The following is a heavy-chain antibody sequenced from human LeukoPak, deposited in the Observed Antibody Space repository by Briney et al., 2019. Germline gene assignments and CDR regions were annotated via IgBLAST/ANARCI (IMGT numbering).Heavy chain of an antibody. V-gene: IGHV1-18*01. J-gene: IGHJ5*02. CDR2: ISAYNGNT. D-gene: IGHD3-10*01. CDR1: GYTFSSYG. Sequence: ASVKVCCKASGYTFSSYGISWVRQAPGQGLEWMGWISAYNGNTNYAQKFQGRVTMTRDTSISTAYMELRSLRSEDTAVYYCVRDGEGVAISVNYWFDPWGQGTLVTVPS. CDR3: VRDGEGVAISVNYWFDP.